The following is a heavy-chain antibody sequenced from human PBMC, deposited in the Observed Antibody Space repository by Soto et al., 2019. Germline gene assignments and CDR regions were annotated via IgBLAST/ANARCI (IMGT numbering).Heavy chain of an antibody. J-gene: IGHJ6*02. V-gene: IGHV1-3*01. CDR2: INAGNGNT. CDR1: GYTFTSYA. CDR3: ASLLPKYYYGSGTYGMDV. D-gene: IGHD3-10*01. Sequence: QVQLVQSGAEVKKPGASVKVSCKASGYTFTSYAMHWVRQAPGQRLEWMGWINAGNGNTRYSQKFQGRVTITRDTSASTAYMELSSLRSEDTAVYHCASLLPKYYYGSGTYGMDVWGQGTTVTVSS.